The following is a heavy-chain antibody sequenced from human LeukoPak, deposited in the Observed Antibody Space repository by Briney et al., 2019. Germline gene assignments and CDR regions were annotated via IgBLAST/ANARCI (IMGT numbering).Heavy chain of an antibody. J-gene: IGHJ4*02. CDR3: AKDPRYGSGSYSAPGFDY. CDR2: IKSKTDGGTT. CDR1: GFTFSNAW. Sequence: KSGGSLRLSCAASGFTFSNAWMSWVRQAPGKGLEWVGRIKSKTDGGTTDYAAPVKGRFTISRDDSKNTLYLQMNSLKTEDTAVYYCAKDPRYGSGSYSAPGFDYWGQGTLVTVSS. D-gene: IGHD3-10*01. V-gene: IGHV3-15*01.